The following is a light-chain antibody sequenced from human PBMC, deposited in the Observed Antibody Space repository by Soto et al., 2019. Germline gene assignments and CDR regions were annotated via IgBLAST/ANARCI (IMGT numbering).Light chain of an antibody. J-gene: IGKJ1*01. CDR2: GAS. CDR3: QHHNSYSQT. CDR1: QSIRHY. Sequence: DIQMTESPPTLSASVGDRVTITCRASQSIRHYLAWYQQMPGKAPKLLIYGASTLQSGVPSRVSGSGSGTDFTLTISSLQPDDFGTYFCQHHNSYSQTFGQGTKVEIK. V-gene: IGKV1-5*01.